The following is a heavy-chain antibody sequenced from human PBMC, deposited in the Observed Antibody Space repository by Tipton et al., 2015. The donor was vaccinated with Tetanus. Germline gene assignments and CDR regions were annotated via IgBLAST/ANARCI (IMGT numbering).Heavy chain of an antibody. V-gene: IGHV4-4*07. Sequence: PGLVKPSETLSLICSVSRGPISSYYWSWIRQPAGKGLEWIGHISNGNPDYTPSLKSRVTLSVDTSKSEFSLKLRSVTAADTGVYYCARGITDGYNRRFDYWGQEILVAVSP. CDR1: RGPISSYY. CDR3: ARGITDGYNRRFDY. D-gene: IGHD5-24*01. J-gene: IGHJ4*02. CDR2: ISNGNP.